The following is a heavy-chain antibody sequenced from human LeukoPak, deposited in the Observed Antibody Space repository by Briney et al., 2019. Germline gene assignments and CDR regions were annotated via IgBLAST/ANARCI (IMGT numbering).Heavy chain of an antibody. J-gene: IGHJ4*02. CDR1: GYTFTSYD. Sequence: ASVKVSCKASGYTFTSYDINWVRQAIGQGLEWMGWMNPNSGNTGYAQKFQGRVTMTRNTSISTAYMELSSLRSEDTAVYYCARGSPRVAAAGSWGDYWGQGTLVTVSS. V-gene: IGHV1-8*01. D-gene: IGHD6-13*01. CDR2: MNPNSGNT. CDR3: ARGSPRVAAAGSWGDY.